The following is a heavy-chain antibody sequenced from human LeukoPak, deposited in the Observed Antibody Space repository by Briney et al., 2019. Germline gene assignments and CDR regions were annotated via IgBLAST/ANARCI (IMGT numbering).Heavy chain of an antibody. CDR3: ARDSIYGDSPGYYFDY. D-gene: IGHD4-17*01. V-gene: IGHV3-33*01. CDR2: IWHDGSKK. J-gene: IGHJ4*02. CDR1: GFTFSSYG. Sequence: GGSLRLSCAASGFTFSSYGMHWVRQAPAKGLEWVAFIWHDGSKKYYADSVKGRFTISRDNSKNTLYLQMNSLRGEDTAVYYYARDSIYGDSPGYYFDYWGQGTLVTVSS.